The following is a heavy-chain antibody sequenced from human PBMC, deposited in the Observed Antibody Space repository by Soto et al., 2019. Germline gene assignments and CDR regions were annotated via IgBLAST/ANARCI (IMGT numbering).Heavy chain of an antibody. J-gene: IGHJ4*02. CDR2: IIPLFVTP. CDR1: GGIFSTYA. V-gene: IGHV1-69*01. CDR3: ARDREDYGSGNYYNRLDF. Sequence: QVQLVQSGAEVKKPGSSVKVSCKASGGIFSTYAISWLRHAPGQGLEWMGGIIPLFVTPNYAQRFQGRVTITADESTSTAYMELSRLRSEETAVYYCARDREDYGSGNYYNRLDFWGQGTLVTVSS. D-gene: IGHD3-10*01.